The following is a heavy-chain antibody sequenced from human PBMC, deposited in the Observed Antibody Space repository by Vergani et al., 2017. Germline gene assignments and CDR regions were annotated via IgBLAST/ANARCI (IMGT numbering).Heavy chain of an antibody. CDR3: ARQQNIVVVVAATLPXFDP. CDR2: INPNSGGT. J-gene: IGHJ5*02. V-gene: IGHV1-2*02. D-gene: IGHD2-15*01. CDR1: GYTFTGYY. Sequence: QVQLVQSGAEVKKPGASVKVSCKASGYTFTGYYMHWVRQAPGQGLEWMGWINPNSGGTNYAQKFQGRVTMTRDTSISTAYMELSRLRSDDTAVYYCARQQNIVVVVAATLPXFDPWGQGTLVTVSS.